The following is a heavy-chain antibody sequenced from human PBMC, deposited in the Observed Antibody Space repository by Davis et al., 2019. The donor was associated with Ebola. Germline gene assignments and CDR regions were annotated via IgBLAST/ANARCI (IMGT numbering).Heavy chain of an antibody. CDR1: GFTFSSYS. CDR2: ISRSSIYI. V-gene: IGHV3-21*01. D-gene: IGHD3-3*01. Sequence: PGGSLRLSCAASGFTFSSYSMNWVRQAPGKGLEWVSSISRSSIYIYYADSVKGRFTISRDNAKNSLYLQMNSLRAEDTAVYYCARDATYDFWSGTFDYWGQGTLVTVSS. J-gene: IGHJ4*02. CDR3: ARDATYDFWSGTFDY.